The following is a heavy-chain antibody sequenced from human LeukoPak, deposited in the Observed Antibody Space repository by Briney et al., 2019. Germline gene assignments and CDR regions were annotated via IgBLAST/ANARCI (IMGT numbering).Heavy chain of an antibody. CDR2: ISVYNGNT. J-gene: IGHJ6*02. Sequence: ASVKVSCKASGYTFTNYGISWVRQAPGQGLEWMGWISVYNGNTNSAQKLQGRVTMTTDTSTSTAYMELRSLRSDDTAVYYCARDWRGRASGMDVWGQGTTVTVSS. CDR3: ARDWRGRASGMDV. V-gene: IGHV1-18*01. CDR1: GYTFTNYG. D-gene: IGHD3-3*01.